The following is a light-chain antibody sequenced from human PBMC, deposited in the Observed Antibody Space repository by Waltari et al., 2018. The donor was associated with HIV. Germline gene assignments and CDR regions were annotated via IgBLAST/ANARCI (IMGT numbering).Light chain of an antibody. V-gene: IGKV3D-15*01. CDR2: GVS. Sequence: EIVMTQSPATLSVSPGTRATLYCRASQSVSSNLAWYQQKPGQSPRLLVYGVSTRATGIPARFSGSGSVTEFTLTISSVQSEDFAAYYCQQYRNWPPGFTFGPGTKVVN. CDR3: QQYRNWPPGFT. CDR1: QSVSSN. J-gene: IGKJ3*01.